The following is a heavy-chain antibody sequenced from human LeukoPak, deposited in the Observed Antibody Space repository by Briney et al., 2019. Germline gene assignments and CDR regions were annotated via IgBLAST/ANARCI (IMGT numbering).Heavy chain of an antibody. CDR1: GGTFSSYA. V-gene: IGHV1-69*04. CDR3: ARGATSTGVAAPPRQLYNWFDP. D-gene: IGHD7-27*01. J-gene: IGHJ5*02. Sequence: SVKVSCKASGGTFSSYAISWVRQAPGQGLEWMGRIIPILGIANYAQKFQGRVTITADKSTSTAYMELSSLRSEDTAVYYCARGATSTGVAAPPRQLYNWFDPWGQGTLVTVSS. CDR2: IIPILGIA.